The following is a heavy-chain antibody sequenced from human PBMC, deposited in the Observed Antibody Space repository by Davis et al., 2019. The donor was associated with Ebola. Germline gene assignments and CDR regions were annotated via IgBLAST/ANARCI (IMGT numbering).Heavy chain of an antibody. V-gene: IGHV5-51*01. CDR1: GYSFTSYW. J-gene: IGHJ6*02. Sequence: GESLKISCKGFGYSFTSYWIGWVRQMPGKGLEWMGIIYPSDSDTRYSPSFQGQVIMSTDKSISTAYLQWNSLKASDTAIYYCARPRAGFSSGGMDVWGQGTTVTVSS. D-gene: IGHD6-19*01. CDR3: ARPRAGFSSGGMDV. CDR2: IYPSDSDT.